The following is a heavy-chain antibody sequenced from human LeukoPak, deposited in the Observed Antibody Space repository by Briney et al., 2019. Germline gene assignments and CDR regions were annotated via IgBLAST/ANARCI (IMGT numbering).Heavy chain of an antibody. Sequence: SETLSLTCTVSGVSISNYYWSWIRQPPGKGLEWIGYIYYSGSTNYNPSLKSRVTISIDTSKNQFSLKLSSVTAADTAVYYCARAPGIAAAATDYWGQGTLVTVSS. D-gene: IGHD6-13*01. CDR3: ARAPGIAAAATDY. CDR1: GVSISNYY. V-gene: IGHV4-59*08. CDR2: IYYSGST. J-gene: IGHJ4*02.